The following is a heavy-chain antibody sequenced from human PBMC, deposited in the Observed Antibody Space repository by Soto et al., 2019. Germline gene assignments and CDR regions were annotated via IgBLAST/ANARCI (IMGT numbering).Heavy chain of an antibody. Sequence: GGSLRLSCAASGFTFSSYGMHWVRQAPGKGLEWVVVIWYDGSNKYYADSVKGRFTISRDNSKNTLYLQMNSLRAEDTAVYYCARDGVKGDYGDFFDYWGQGTLVTVSS. CDR2: IWYDGSNK. CDR3: ARDGVKGDYGDFFDY. D-gene: IGHD4-17*01. J-gene: IGHJ4*02. CDR1: GFTFSSYG. V-gene: IGHV3-33*01.